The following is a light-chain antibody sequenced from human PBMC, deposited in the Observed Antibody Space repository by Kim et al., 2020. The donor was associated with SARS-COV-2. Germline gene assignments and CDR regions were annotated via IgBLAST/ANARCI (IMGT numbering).Light chain of an antibody. CDR2: GAS. V-gene: IGKV3-15*01. Sequence: VSPGEGATPACRASQSVSSNLAWYQQKPGQAPRLLVYGASTGANGIPARFSGSGSGTEFTLTMSSLQSEDFAVYYCQQYNNRPWTFGQGTKVDIK. CDR3: QQYNNRPWT. J-gene: IGKJ1*01. CDR1: QSVSSN.